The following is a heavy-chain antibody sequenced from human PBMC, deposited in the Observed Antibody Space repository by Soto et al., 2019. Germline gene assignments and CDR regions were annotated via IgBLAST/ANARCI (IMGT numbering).Heavy chain of an antibody. V-gene: IGHV3-33*01. CDR3: ARGGPVVIAPPNKYYFDY. Sequence: GGSLRLSCAASGFTFSSYGMHWVRQAPGKGLEWVAVIWYDGSNKYYADSVKGRFTISRDNSKNTLYLQMNSLRAEDTAVYYCARGGPVVIAPPNKYYFDYWGQGTLVTVSS. CDR1: GFTFSSYG. CDR2: IWYDGSNK. D-gene: IGHD3-22*01. J-gene: IGHJ4*02.